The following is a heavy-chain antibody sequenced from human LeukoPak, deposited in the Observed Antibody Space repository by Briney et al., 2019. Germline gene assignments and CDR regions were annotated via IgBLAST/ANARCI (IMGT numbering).Heavy chain of an antibody. J-gene: IGHJ4*02. CDR3: ARDLYYYGSGSYPVDY. CDR1: GYTLTSYV. D-gene: IGHD3-10*01. CDR2: ISAYNGNT. Sequence: ASVKVSCKASGYTLTSYVISWVRQAPGQGLEWMGWISAYNGNTNYAQKLQGRVTMTTDTSTSTAYMELRSLRSDDTAVYYCARDLYYYGSGSYPVDYWGQGTLVTVSS. V-gene: IGHV1-18*01.